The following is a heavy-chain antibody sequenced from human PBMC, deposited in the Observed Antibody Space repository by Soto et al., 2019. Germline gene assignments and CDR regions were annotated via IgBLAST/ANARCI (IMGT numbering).Heavy chain of an antibody. J-gene: IGHJ6*02. D-gene: IGHD2-15*01. Sequence: SETLSLTCTVSGGSISSGSYYWDWIRQPPGKGLEWIGNVYYSGSTNYNPSLESRVTISVDTSRNQFSLKLSSVTAADTAVYYCARGSYGGNPGNYYYGMDVWGQGTTVT. CDR3: ARGSYGGNPGNYYYGMDV. CDR2: VYYSGST. V-gene: IGHV4-39*07. CDR1: GGSISSGSYY.